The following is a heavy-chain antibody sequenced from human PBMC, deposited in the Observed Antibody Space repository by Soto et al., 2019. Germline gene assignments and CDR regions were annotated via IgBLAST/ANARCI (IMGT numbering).Heavy chain of an antibody. CDR3: AKDRSVDTRDWFDP. CDR1: GFTFGTYA. V-gene: IGHV3-23*01. CDR2: ITGSGGST. D-gene: IGHD5-18*01. J-gene: IGHJ5*02. Sequence: PVGSLRLSCAASGFTFGTYAMNWVRQAPGKGLEWVSGITGSGGSTYYADSVKGRFTISRDNSKNTLYLQMNSLRADDTAVYYCAKDRSVDTRDWFDPCGQGTLVTVSS.